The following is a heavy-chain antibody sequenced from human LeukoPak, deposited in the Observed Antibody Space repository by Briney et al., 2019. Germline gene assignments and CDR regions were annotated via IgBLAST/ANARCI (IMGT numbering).Heavy chain of an antibody. Sequence: PSETLSLTCAVSGGSISSGGYSWSWIRQPPGKGLEWIGYIYHSGSTYYNPSLKSRVTISVDRSKNQFSLKLSSVTAADTAVYYCARAVGEATVTTWGFGWFDPWGQGTLVTVSS. CDR2: IYHSGST. V-gene: IGHV4-30-2*01. D-gene: IGHD4-17*01. CDR1: GGSISSGGYS. CDR3: ARAVGEATVTTWGFGWFDP. J-gene: IGHJ5*02.